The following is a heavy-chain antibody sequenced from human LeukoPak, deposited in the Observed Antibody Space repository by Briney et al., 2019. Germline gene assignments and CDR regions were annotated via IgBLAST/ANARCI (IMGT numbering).Heavy chain of an antibody. V-gene: IGHV5-51*01. CDR3: ESQRGFTILSFDL. J-gene: IGHJ5*02. CDR2: IYPGYSDT. D-gene: IGHD2-15*01. Sequence: GEALKISCKGSGYSFTSYWIGWVRQMPGKGLEWRGIIYPGYSDTRYIPSFQGQVTISADKSIRTDYLQCSSLEASHHAMYSCESQRGFTILSFDLWGQGTLVTVSS. CDR1: GYSFTSYW.